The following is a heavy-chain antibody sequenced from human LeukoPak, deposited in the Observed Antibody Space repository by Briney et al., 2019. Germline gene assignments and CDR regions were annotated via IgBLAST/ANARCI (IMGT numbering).Heavy chain of an antibody. J-gene: IGHJ4*02. CDR2: ISSDGTNT. D-gene: IGHD3-16*01. Sequence: PGGSLRLSCAASGFTFKSSWMHWVRQPPGGGPVWVSRISSDGTNTRYADSVRGRFTVSRDNAKNTLYLQMNSLRVEDSAVYYCARDWGGSGPTSHDYWGQGTLVTVSS. CDR1: GFTFKSSW. CDR3: ARDWGGSGPTSHDY. V-gene: IGHV3-74*01.